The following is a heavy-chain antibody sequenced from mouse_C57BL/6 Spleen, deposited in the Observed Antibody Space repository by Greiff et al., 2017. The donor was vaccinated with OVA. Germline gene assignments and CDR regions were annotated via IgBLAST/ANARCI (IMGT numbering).Heavy chain of an antibody. CDR2: INPNNGGT. CDR3: ARERGIYYYGSSYVDYAMDY. J-gene: IGHJ4*01. Sequence: EVQLQQSGPELVKPGASVKISCKASGYTFTDYYMNWVKQSHGKSLEWIGDINPNNGGTSYNQKFKGKATLTVDKSSSTAYMELRSLTSEDSAVYYCARERGIYYYGSSYVDYAMDYWGQGTSVTVSS. V-gene: IGHV1-26*01. D-gene: IGHD1-1*01. CDR1: GYTFTDYY.